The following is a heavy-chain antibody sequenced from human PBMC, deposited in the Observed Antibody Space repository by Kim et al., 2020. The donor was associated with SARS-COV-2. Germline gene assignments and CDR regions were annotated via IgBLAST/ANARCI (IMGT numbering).Heavy chain of an antibody. CDR1: GYTFKSSY. Sequence: ASVKVSCTASGYTFKSSYIHWVRQAPGQGLEWLGLMNPKALRATYAQRFQGRVFMTSDTSTSTVYMTLSSLRSDDTAVYYCSRDYGWWLTPWGQGTVVTVSS. J-gene: IGHJ5*02. D-gene: IGHD6-19*01. CDR3: SRDYGWWLTP. CDR2: MNPKALRA. V-gene: IGHV1-46*02.